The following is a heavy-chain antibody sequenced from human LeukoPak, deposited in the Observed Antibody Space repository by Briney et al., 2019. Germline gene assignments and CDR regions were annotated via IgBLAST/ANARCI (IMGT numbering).Heavy chain of an antibody. Sequence: GGSLRLSCAASGFTFSSHAMSWVRRAPGKGLEWVSGLIENGATTYYADSVKGRFTISRDNSRNTMYLQMNSLRVEDTAVYYCASSSGGYCSSTSCYNAYWGQGTLVTVSS. J-gene: IGHJ4*02. CDR3: ASSSGGYCSSTSCYNAY. CDR2: LIENGATT. V-gene: IGHV3-23*01. CDR1: GFTFSSHA. D-gene: IGHD2-2*02.